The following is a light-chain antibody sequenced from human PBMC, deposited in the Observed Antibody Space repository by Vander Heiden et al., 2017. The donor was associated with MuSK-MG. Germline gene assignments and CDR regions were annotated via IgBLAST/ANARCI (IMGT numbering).Light chain of an antibody. CDR1: QSIRSY. J-gene: IGKJ1*01. Sequence: DIQMTQSPSSLSASVGDRVTITCRASQSIRSYLNWFQQKPGKAPKLLIHAASTLQSGVPSRFSGSGYGKDFTLTISSLQPEDFAIYYCQQSDGSPRRAFGQGTKVEIK. V-gene: IGKV1-39*01. CDR3: QQSDGSPRRA. CDR2: AAS.